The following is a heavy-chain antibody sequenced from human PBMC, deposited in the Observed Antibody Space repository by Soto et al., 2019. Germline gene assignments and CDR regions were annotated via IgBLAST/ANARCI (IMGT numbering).Heavy chain of an antibody. CDR3: VKDQRSVPAELGY. CDR2: ISYDGRNT. J-gene: IGHJ4*02. CDR1: GFTFGGYG. V-gene: IGHV3-33*06. Sequence: GGSLRLSCAASGFTFGGYGMHWVRQAPGKGLEWAAAISYDGRNTYYADSVQGRFAISRDNSKNTMYLQMNSLRVEDTAVYYCVKDQRSVPAELGYWGQGTLVTVAS. D-gene: IGHD2-2*01.